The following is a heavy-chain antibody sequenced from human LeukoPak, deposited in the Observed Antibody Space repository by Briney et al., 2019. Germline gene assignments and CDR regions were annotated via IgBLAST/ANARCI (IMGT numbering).Heavy chain of an antibody. CDR2: IYTSGST. V-gene: IGHV4-4*07. J-gene: IGHJ6*04. CDR3: GRVLVGVYV. CDR1: GGSTSCHF. Sequence: SETLSLTCTVSGGSTSCHFWSLPRQPVGKGLEWIGRIYTSGSTNYNPSLKSRVTISVDKSKNQFSLKLSSVTAADTAVYYCGRVLVGVYVWGKGTTVTVSS. D-gene: IGHD2-2*01.